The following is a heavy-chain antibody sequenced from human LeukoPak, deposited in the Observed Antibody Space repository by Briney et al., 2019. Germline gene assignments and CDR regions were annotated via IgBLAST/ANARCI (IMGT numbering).Heavy chain of an antibody. V-gene: IGHV3-73*01. CDR2: IRSKANSYAT. Sequence: PGGSLRLSCAASGFTFSGSAMHWVRQASGKGLEWVGRIRSKANSYATAYAASVKGRFTISRDDSKNTAYLQMNSLKTEDTAVYYCTSSIGLWELLVDCWGQGTLVTVSS. CDR3: TSSIGLWELLVDC. D-gene: IGHD1-26*01. CDR1: GFTFSGSA. J-gene: IGHJ4*02.